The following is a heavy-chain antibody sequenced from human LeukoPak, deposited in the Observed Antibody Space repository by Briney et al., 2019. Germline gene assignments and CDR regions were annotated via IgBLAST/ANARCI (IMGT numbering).Heavy chain of an antibody. V-gene: IGHV3-30*19. CDR1: GFTFSNYA. Sequence: GGSLRLSCAASGFTFSNYAMHWVRQAPGKGLEWVAVISYDGSNKYYADSVKGRFTISRDNSKNTLYLQMNSLRAEDTAVYYCARDGYCSSTSCYTGLDYWGQGTLVTVSS. CDR2: ISYDGSNK. J-gene: IGHJ4*02. CDR3: ARDGYCSSTSCYTGLDY. D-gene: IGHD2-2*02.